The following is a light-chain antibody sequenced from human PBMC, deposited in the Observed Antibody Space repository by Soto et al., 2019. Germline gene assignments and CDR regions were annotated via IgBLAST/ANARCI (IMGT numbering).Light chain of an antibody. Sequence: EIVLTLSPATLSLSPGERATLSCRASQSVSSYLAWYQQKSGQAPRLVIYDASNRATGIPARFSDSGSGTDFTLTNSSLEPEDLAVYYGQQRSNWPPLTFGGETKVDIK. V-gene: IGKV3-11*01. J-gene: IGKJ4*01. CDR2: DAS. CDR1: QSVSSY. CDR3: QQRSNWPPLT.